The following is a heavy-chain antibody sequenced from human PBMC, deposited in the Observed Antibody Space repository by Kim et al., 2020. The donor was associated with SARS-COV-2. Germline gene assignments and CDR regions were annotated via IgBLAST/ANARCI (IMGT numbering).Heavy chain of an antibody. J-gene: IGHJ3*02. CDR2: IYSGGST. CDR3: AREGDGAFDI. V-gene: IGHV3-53*01. CDR1: GFTVSSNY. D-gene: IGHD3-10*01. Sequence: GGSLRLSCAASGFTVSSNYMSWVRQAPGKGLEWDSVIYSGGSTYYADSVKGRFTISRDNTKNKLYLQMNSLRAEDTAVYYCAREGDGAFDIWGQGTMVTASS.